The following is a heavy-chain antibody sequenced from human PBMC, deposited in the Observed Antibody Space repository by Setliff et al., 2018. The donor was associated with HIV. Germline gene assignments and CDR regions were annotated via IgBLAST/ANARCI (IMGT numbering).Heavy chain of an antibody. V-gene: IGHV4-61*09. CDR1: GGSVNSGNYH. Sequence: SETLSLTCSVSGGSVNSGNYHWAWIRQPAGKGLEWIGHIYTSGSPHYKPSLTSRLTISLYTSRNQFSLKLTSVTAADSATYYCARWVYNSAWSLDYWGQGTLVTVSS. J-gene: IGHJ4*02. CDR2: IYTSGSP. D-gene: IGHD6-19*01. CDR3: ARWVYNSAWSLDY.